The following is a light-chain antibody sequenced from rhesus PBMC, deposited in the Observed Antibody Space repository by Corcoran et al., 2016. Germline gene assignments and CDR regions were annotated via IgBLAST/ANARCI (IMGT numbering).Light chain of an antibody. CDR1: SSDVTNYNY. CDR2: EVS. CDR3: CSYTTSRTFDV. Sequence: QSAPTQPPSVSGSPGQSVTISCTGTSSDVTNYNYVSWYQQHPGKAPKLMIYEVSKRPSGVSDRFSGSKSGNTASLTISGLQAEDEADYYCCSYTTSRTFDVFGSGTKLTVL. V-gene: IGLV2S7*01. J-gene: IGLJ6*01.